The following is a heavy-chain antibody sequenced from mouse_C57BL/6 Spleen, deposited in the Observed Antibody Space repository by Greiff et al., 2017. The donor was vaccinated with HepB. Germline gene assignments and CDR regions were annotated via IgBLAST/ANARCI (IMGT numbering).Heavy chain of an antibody. V-gene: IGHV1-64*01. CDR2: IHPNSGST. D-gene: IGHD1-1*01. CDR1: GYTFTSYW. J-gene: IGHJ3*01. CDR3: AKPSLYVSSYVPAWFAY. Sequence: QVQLQQPGAELVKPGASVKLSCKASGYTFTSYWMHWVKQRPGQGLEWIGMIHPNSGSTNYNEKFKSKATLTVDKSSSTAYMQRSSLTSEDSAVYYCAKPSLYVSSYVPAWFAYWGQGTLVTVSA.